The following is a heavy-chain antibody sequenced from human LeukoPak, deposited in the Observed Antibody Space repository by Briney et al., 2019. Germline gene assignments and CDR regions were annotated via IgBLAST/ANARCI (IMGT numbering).Heavy chain of an antibody. J-gene: IGHJ5*02. CDR2: IYYSGST. CDR3: ARDSRYGYSSSWYERRRWFDP. CDR1: GGSISSSSYY. D-gene: IGHD6-13*01. Sequence: PSETLSLTCTVSGGSISSSSYYWGWIRQPPGKGLEWIGSIYYSGSTYYNPSLKSRVTISVDTSKNQFSLKLSSVTAADTAVYYCARDSRYGYSSSWYERRRWFDPWGQGTLVTVSS. V-gene: IGHV4-39*07.